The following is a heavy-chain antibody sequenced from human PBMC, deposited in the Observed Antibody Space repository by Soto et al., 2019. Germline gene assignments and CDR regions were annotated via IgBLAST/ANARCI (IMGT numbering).Heavy chain of an antibody. CDR3: AREKEGNTMVRGVWFDP. J-gene: IGHJ5*02. Sequence: PGGSLRLSCAASGFTFSSYSMNWVRQAPGKGLEWVSSISSSSSYIYYADSMKGRFTISRDNAKSSLYLQMNSLRAEDTAVYYCAREKEGNTMVRGVWFDPWGQGTLVTVSS. CDR1: GFTFSSYS. V-gene: IGHV3-21*01. CDR2: ISSSSSYI. D-gene: IGHD3-10*01.